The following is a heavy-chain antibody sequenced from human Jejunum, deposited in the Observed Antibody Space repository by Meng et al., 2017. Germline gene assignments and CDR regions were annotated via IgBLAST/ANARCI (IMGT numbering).Heavy chain of an antibody. J-gene: IGHJ4*02. Sequence: GESLKISCVVSGFIFSDYWMHWVRQAPGKGLVWVSRINSDGSSTIYADSVKGRFTSSRDNAKNILYLQMNSLRAEDTAVYYCARAPKETGYFNYWGQGTLVTVSS. CDR1: GFIFSDYW. CDR2: INSDGSST. V-gene: IGHV3-74*01. CDR3: ARAPKETGYFNY. D-gene: IGHD3-9*01.